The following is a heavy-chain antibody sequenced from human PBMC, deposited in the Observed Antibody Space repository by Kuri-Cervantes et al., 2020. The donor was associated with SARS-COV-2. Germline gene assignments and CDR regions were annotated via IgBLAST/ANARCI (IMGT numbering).Heavy chain of an antibody. CDR3: ARVDFENVWGSHRTGGWFDP. V-gene: IGHV1-3*01. CDR1: GYTFTSYA. D-gene: IGHD3-16*02. J-gene: IGHJ5*02. CDR2: INAGNGNT. Sequence: ASVKVSCKASGYTFTSYAMHWVRQAPGQRLEWMGWINAGNGNTKYSQKFQGRVTITRDTSASTAYMELSSLRSEDTAVYYCARVDFENVWGSHRTGGWFDPWGQGTLVTVSS.